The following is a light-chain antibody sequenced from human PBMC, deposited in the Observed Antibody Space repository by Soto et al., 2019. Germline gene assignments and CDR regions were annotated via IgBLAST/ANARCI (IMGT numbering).Light chain of an antibody. J-gene: IGLJ1*01. CDR1: SSDVGGYNY. CDR2: EVN. V-gene: IGLV2-14*01. CDR3: NSYTSRYTFV. Sequence: SVLTQPASVSGSPGQSITISCTGTSSDVGGYNYVSWYQQHPGKAPKLMIYEVNNRPPEVSNRFSGSKSGNTASLTTSGLQPEDEADYYCNSYTSRYTFVLGTGTKVTVL.